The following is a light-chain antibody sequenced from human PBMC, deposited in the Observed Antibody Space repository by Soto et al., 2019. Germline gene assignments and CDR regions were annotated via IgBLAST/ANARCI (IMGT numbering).Light chain of an antibody. CDR3: QTYNSARVT. Sequence: DIQMTQSPSSLSASVGDRVTITCRASQGISNSLAWYQQNAGKSPKLLIYAASNLQSGVPSRFSGSGSGTDFSLTVGGLQPEDVATYYSQTYNSARVTFGGGTKVEIK. J-gene: IGKJ4*01. CDR1: QGISNS. CDR2: AAS. V-gene: IGKV1-27*01.